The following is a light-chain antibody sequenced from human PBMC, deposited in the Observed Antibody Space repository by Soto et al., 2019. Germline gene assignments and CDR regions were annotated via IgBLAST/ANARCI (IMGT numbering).Light chain of an antibody. CDR1: QSVSSSY. CDR3: QQYGSSPGLT. Sequence: EIVLTQSPGTLSLSPGERATLSCRASQSVSSSYLAWYQQKPGQAPRLLIYGASSRATGIPDRFSGSVSGTDFTLTISRREPEDFAVYYCQQYGSSPGLTFGGGTKVEIK. J-gene: IGKJ4*01. V-gene: IGKV3-20*01. CDR2: GAS.